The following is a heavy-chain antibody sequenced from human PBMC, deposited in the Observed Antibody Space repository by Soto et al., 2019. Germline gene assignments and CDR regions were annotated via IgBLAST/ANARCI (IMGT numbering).Heavy chain of an antibody. CDR2: IIPIFGTA. D-gene: IGHD2-2*01. CDR3: ALDTKLYCRSTSCYCYCYYYGMDV. J-gene: IGHJ6*02. Sequence: QVPLVKSGAEVKKPGSSVKVSCKAPGGTVSSYAISWVRQAPGQGLEWMGGIIPIFGTANYAQKFQGRVTITADEDTCNADMELSSLRSEDTAVYDCALDTKLYCRSTSCYCYCYYYGMDVCGQGTTVTVSS. V-gene: IGHV1-69*01. CDR1: GGTVSSYA.